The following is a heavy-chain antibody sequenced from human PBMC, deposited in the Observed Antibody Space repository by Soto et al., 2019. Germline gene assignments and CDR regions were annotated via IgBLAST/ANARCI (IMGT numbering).Heavy chain of an antibody. CDR2: INPDKGNT. Sequence: ASVKVCCKASGYTFTANALHWVRQGPGQRLEWMGWINPDKGNTKYSQNFQGRVTFTRDTSASTAYMELSNLRSEDTAEYYCARGIESKAAAPPFDPWGQGSLVTVSS. CDR1: GYTFTANA. J-gene: IGHJ5*02. CDR3: ARGIESKAAAPPFDP. V-gene: IGHV1-3*01. D-gene: IGHD6-13*01.